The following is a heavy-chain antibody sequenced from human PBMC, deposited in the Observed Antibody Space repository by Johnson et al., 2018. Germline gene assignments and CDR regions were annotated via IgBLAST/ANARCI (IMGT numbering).Heavy chain of an antibody. V-gene: IGHV3-21*01. CDR3: ASTGGVAVAADAFDI. D-gene: IGHD6-19*01. CDR2: ISSSSSYI. CDR1: GFTFSSYS. Sequence: VQLVESGGGLVKPGGSLRLSCAASGFTFSSYSMNWVRQAPGKGLEWVSSISSSSSYIYYAVSVKGRFTVARENAKNSLYLQMNSLRAEDTAVYYLASTGGVAVAADAFDIWGQVTMVTVSS. J-gene: IGHJ3*02.